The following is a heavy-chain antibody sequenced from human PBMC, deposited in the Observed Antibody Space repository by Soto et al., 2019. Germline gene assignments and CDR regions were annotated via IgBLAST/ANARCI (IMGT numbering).Heavy chain of an antibody. CDR2: IYYSGST. J-gene: IGHJ4*02. Sequence: SLTCTVSGGSISSGGYYWSWIRQHPGKGLEWIGYIYYSGSTYYNPSLKSRVTISVDTSKNQFSLKLSSVTAADTAVYYCARDSSSSAWGYFDYWGQGTLVTVSS. CDR1: GGSISSGGYY. CDR3: ARDSSSSAWGYFDY. V-gene: IGHV4-31*03. D-gene: IGHD6-6*01.